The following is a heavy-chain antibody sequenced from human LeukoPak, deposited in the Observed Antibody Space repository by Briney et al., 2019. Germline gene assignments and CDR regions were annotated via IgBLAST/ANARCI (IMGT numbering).Heavy chain of an antibody. Sequence: GASVKVSCKASGYTFTSYGISWVRQAPGQGLEWMGWISAYNGNTNYAQKLQGRVTMTRNTSISTAYMELSSLRSEDTAVYYCARKKPGYYDFWSGYSVDFDYWGQGTLVTVSS. D-gene: IGHD3-3*01. CDR3: ARKKPGYYDFWSGYSVDFDY. CDR1: GYTFTSYG. CDR2: ISAYNGNT. V-gene: IGHV1-18*01. J-gene: IGHJ4*02.